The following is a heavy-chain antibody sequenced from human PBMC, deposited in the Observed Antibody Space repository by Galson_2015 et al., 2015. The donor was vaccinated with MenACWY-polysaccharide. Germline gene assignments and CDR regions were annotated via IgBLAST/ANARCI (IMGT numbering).Heavy chain of an antibody. CDR1: GGSISSSRYY. V-gene: IGHV4-39*07. CDR2: IFYSGST. CDR3: ARDRKDNWNFLLTDY. D-gene: IGHD1-7*01. J-gene: IGHJ4*02. Sequence: SETLSLTCIVSGGSISSSRYYWGWIRQPPGKGLEWIGNIFYSGSTYYNPSLKSRITISVDTSKNQFSLKVSSVTAADTAMYYCARDRKDNWNFLLTDYWGQGTLVTVSS.